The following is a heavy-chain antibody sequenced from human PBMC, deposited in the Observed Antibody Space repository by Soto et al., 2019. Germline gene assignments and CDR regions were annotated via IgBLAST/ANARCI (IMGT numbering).Heavy chain of an antibody. V-gene: IGHV1-46*01. CDR1: GYTFTTYY. D-gene: IGHD3-22*01. Sequence: GASVKVSCKAAGYTFTTYYMHWVRQAPGQGLEWMGVIDPTHGSTTYAQKFQGRVTMTSDTSTNTVYMELSSLKSADTAVYYCARVTYDTTGYYAFWGQGTLVTVYS. J-gene: IGHJ4*02. CDR3: ARVTYDTTGYYAF. CDR2: IDPTHGST.